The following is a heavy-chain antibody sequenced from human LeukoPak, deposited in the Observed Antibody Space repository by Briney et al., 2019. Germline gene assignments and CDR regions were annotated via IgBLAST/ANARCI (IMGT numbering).Heavy chain of an antibody. D-gene: IGHD4-17*01. J-gene: IGHJ6*03. CDR2: IYYSGST. V-gene: IGHV4-59*08. CDR3: ARSPHDYGDSQGYYYYMDV. Sequence: SETLSLTCTVPGGSISSYYWSWIRQPPGEGLEWIGYIYYSGSTNYNPSLKSRVTISVDTSKNQFSLKLSSVTAADTAVYYCARSPHDYGDSQGYYYYMDVWGKGTTVTVSS. CDR1: GGSISSYY.